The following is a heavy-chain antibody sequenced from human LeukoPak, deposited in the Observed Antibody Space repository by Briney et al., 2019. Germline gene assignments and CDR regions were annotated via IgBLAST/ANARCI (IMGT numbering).Heavy chain of an antibody. J-gene: IGHJ4*02. V-gene: IGHV3-23*01. CDR2: VIGSGDKT. CDR1: GFTFSGYT. D-gene: IGHD3-22*01. Sequence: GGSLILSCAASGFTFSGYTMSWVRQAPGEGLEWVSAVIGSGDKTYYADSVKGRFTISRDNSKGTLYLQMNSLGAEDTALYYCARDFYDSSGYYYDYWGQGTLVTVSS. CDR3: ARDFYDSSGYYYDY.